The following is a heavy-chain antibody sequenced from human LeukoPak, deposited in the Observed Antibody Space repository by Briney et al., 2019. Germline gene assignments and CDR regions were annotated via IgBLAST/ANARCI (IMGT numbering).Heavy chain of an antibody. J-gene: IGHJ6*04. CDR3: ARGRDEYYDSTPHMDV. CDR2: INHSGST. V-gene: IGHV4-34*01. CDR1: GGSFSGYY. Sequence: KPSETLSLTCAVYGGSFSGYYWSWIRQPPGNGLECIGEINHSGSTNYNPSLKSRVTISVDTSKNQFSLKLSSVTAADTAVYYCARGRDEYYDSTPHMDVWGKGTTVTISS. D-gene: IGHD3-22*01.